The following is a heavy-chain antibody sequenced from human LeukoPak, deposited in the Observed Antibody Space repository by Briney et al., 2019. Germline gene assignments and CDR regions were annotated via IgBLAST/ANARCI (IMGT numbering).Heavy chain of an antibody. CDR1: SGSISYYY. CDR2: IHYSGST. J-gene: IGHJ4*02. D-gene: IGHD1-26*01. Sequence: PSETLSLTCTVSSGSISYYYWSWIRQSPGKGLEWIGYIHYSGSTNYNPSLKSRVTMSVDTSKNQYSLKVTSVTAADTAVYYCARDGPTGPWGQGTQVTVSS. CDR3: ARDGPTGP. V-gene: IGHV4-59*01.